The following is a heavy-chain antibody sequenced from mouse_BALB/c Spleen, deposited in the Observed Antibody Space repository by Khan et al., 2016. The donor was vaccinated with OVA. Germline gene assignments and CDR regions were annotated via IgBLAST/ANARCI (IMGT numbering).Heavy chain of an antibody. D-gene: IGHD4-1*01. CDR2: IDPDNGDT. CDR3: TTGWGYAMDY. CDR1: GFNIRHNY. V-gene: IGHV14-4*02. Sequence: VQLKESGANLVRSGASVKLSCIASGFNIRHNYLHWVKQSPEQGLEWIGWIDPDNGDTEYDPKFQGKATMTADTSSNTAYLQLSSLTSEDTAVYYCTTGWGYAMDYWGQGTSVTVSS. J-gene: IGHJ4*01.